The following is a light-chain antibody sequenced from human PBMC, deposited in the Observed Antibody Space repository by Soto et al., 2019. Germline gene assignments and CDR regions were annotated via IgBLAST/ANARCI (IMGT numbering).Light chain of an antibody. J-gene: IGKJ4*01. CDR2: GAS. Sequence: EIVLTQSPGTLSLSPGERATLSCRASQSVSGSHLAWYQQKPGQAPRLLIYGASSRATGIPDRFSGSGSGTDVTLTISRLEPEDFAVYYCQQYGGSPLVTFGGGTKVEIK. CDR3: QQYGGSPLVT. V-gene: IGKV3-20*01. CDR1: QSVSGSH.